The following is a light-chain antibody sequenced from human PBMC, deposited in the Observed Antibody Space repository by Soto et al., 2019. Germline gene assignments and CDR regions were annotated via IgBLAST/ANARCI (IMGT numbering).Light chain of an antibody. Sequence: QTVVTQPASVSGSPGQSITISCTGTSSDVGGYNYVSWYQQHTGKAPKLMIYEVSNRPSGVSNRFSGSKSGNTASLTISGLQAEDEADYYCSSYTSSSTVFGGGTKLTVL. CDR3: SSYTSSSTV. V-gene: IGLV2-14*01. CDR1: SSDVGGYNY. J-gene: IGLJ2*01. CDR2: EVS.